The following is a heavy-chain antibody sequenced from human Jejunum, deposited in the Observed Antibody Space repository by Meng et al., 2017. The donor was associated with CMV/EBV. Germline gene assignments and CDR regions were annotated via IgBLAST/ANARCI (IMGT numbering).Heavy chain of an antibody. Sequence: WTVSGGSVTSGNYYWNWIRQPPGEGLEWIGWIYYTGSSSYNPSLKSRATITLDTSKNQFSLKVTSVTAADTAVYYCARSTTGPGDYWGQGTLVTVSS. V-gene: IGHV4-61*01. CDR2: IYYTGSS. D-gene: IGHD1-1*01. CDR1: GGSVTSGNYY. J-gene: IGHJ4*02. CDR3: ARSTTGPGDY.